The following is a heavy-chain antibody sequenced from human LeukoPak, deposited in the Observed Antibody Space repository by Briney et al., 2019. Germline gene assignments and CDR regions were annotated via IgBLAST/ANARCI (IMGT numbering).Heavy chain of an antibody. D-gene: IGHD3-22*01. Sequence: GGSLGLSCAASGFTFSSYWMHWVRQAPGKGLVWVSRINSDGSSTSYADSVKGRFTISRDNSKNTLYLQMNSLGVEDTAVYYCVKDLARYYDTSGYEYFDYWGQGTLVSVSS. CDR3: VKDLARYYDTSGYEYFDY. CDR2: INSDGSST. V-gene: IGHV3-74*01. J-gene: IGHJ4*02. CDR1: GFTFSSYW.